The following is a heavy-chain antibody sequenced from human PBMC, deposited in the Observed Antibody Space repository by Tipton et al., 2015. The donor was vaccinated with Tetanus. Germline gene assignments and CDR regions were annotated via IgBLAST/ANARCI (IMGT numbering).Heavy chain of an antibody. Sequence: QLVQSGGGLVQPGGSLRLSCAASGFTFSNFWMTWVRQAPGKGLEWVSGISDSGGSTYYADSVKGRFTISRDNSKNTLSLQMNRLRAEDTALYYCVKQWAVFPDYFDSWGQGTLVTVSS. CDR3: VKQWAVFPDYFDS. D-gene: IGHD6-19*01. CDR1: GFTFSNFW. V-gene: IGHV3-23*04. J-gene: IGHJ4*02. CDR2: ISDSGGST.